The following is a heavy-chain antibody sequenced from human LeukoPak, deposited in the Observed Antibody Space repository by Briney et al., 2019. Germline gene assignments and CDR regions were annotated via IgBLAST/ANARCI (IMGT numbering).Heavy chain of an antibody. CDR2: IYYSGST. CDR1: GGSFSSYY. V-gene: IGHV4-59*01. D-gene: IGHD6-13*01. J-gene: IGHJ5*02. Sequence: SETLSLTCAVYGGSFSSYYWSWIRQPPGKGLEWIGYIYYSGSTNYNPSLKSRVTISVDTSKNQFSLKLSSVTAAGTAVYYCASLAAAGTIGWFDPWGQGTLVTVSS. CDR3: ASLAAAGTIGWFDP.